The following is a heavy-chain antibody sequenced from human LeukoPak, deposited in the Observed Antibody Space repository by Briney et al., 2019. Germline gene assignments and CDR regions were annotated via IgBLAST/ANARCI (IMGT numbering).Heavy chain of an antibody. Sequence: GASVTVSCKASGYTFTSYYMHWVRQAPGQGPEWMGIINPSGGSTSYAQKFQGRVTMTRDTSTSTVYMELSSLRSEDTAVYYCARDSPYYYDSSGYYGAIRYWGQGTLVTVSS. D-gene: IGHD3-22*01. CDR1: GYTFTSYY. CDR2: INPSGGST. V-gene: IGHV1-46*01. CDR3: ARDSPYYYDSSGYYGAIRY. J-gene: IGHJ4*02.